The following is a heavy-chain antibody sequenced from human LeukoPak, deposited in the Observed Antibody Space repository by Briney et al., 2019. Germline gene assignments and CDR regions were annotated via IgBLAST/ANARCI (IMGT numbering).Heavy chain of an antibody. CDR3: ARSIAVADY. CDR1: GYTFTRYG. J-gene: IGHJ4*02. V-gene: IGHV1-2*02. D-gene: IGHD6-19*01. Sequence: ASVKVSCKASGYTFTRYGISWVRQAPGQGLEWMGWINPNSGGTNYAQKFQGRVTMTRDTSISTAYMELSRLRSDDTAVYYCARSIAVADYWGQGTLVTVSS. CDR2: INPNSGGT.